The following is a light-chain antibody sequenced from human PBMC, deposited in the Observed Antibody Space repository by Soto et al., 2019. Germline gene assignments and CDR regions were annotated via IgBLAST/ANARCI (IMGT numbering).Light chain of an antibody. CDR2: DVS. Sequence: QSAVPQPASVSGSPGQSITISCTGTSSDVGGYNYVSWYQQHPGKAPKFIIYDVSNRPSGVSNRFSGSKSGNTASLTISGLQAEDEADYYCSSYTTSNTRQIVFGTGTKVTVL. V-gene: IGLV2-14*01. CDR1: SSDVGGYNY. CDR3: SSYTTSNTRQIV. J-gene: IGLJ1*01.